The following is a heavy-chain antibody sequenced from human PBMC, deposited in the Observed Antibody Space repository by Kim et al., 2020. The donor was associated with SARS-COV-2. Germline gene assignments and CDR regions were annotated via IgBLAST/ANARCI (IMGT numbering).Heavy chain of an antibody. V-gene: IGHV1-24*01. CDR1: GYTLTELF. Sequence: ASVKVSCKVSGYTLTELFMHWVRQAPGKGLEWMGGFDPEDGETIYAQKFQGRVTMTEDTSTDTAYMELSSLRSEDTAGYYCATEAWGVEGWNYESNAFDIWGQGTMVTVSS. CDR3: ATEAWGVEGWNYESNAFDI. CDR2: FDPEDGET. D-gene: IGHD1-7*01. J-gene: IGHJ3*02.